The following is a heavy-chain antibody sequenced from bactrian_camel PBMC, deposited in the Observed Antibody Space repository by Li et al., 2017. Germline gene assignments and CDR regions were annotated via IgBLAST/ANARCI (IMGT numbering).Heavy chain of an antibody. V-gene: IGHV3S53*01. CDR1: GFTSNSCG. Sequence: HVQLVESGGGSVQTGGSLRLSCTAPGFTSNSCGIDWYRQAAGKQREWVSSLRTDGSTAYADSVKGRFTISEDKAKDTVYLQMNSLKPEDTAMYYCAAFCSGGYWSFGVGTLLRRHYNYWGQGTQVTVS. CDR3: AAFCSGGYWSFGVGTLLRRHYNY. D-gene: IGHD2*01. J-gene: IGHJ4*01. CDR2: LRTDGST.